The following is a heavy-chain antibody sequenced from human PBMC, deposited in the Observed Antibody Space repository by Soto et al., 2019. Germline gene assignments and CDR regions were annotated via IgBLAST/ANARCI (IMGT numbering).Heavy chain of an antibody. D-gene: IGHD3-10*01. Sequence: GGSLRLSCAASGFIFTSYAMNWVRQAPGKGLEWVSYISSNSGTIYYTDSVKGRFTISRDNTRNSLYLQMNSLRDEDTAVYYCARDWYYYGSGSYYPFDYWGQGTLVTVSS. J-gene: IGHJ4*02. CDR1: GFIFTSYA. CDR2: ISSNSGTI. V-gene: IGHV3-48*02. CDR3: ARDWYYYGSGSYYPFDY.